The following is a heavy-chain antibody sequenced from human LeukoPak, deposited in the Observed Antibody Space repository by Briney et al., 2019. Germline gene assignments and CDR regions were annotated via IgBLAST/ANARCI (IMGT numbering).Heavy chain of an antibody. CDR1: GFTFSSYS. CDR2: ISSSSSYI. V-gene: IGHV3-21*01. D-gene: IGHD1-26*01. CDR3: ARSKWELLEFDY. Sequence: TGGSLRLSCAASGFTFSSYSMNWVRQAPGKGLEWVSSISSSSSYIYYADSVKGRFAISRDNAKNSLYLQMNSLRAEDTAVYYCARSKWELLEFDYWGQGTLVTVSS. J-gene: IGHJ4*02.